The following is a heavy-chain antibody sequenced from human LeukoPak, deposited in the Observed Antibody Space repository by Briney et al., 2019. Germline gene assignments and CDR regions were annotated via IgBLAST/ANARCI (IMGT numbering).Heavy chain of an antibody. CDR1: GFTFSSYS. Sequence: GGSLRLSCAASGFTFSSYSMNWVRQAPGKGLEWVSYISSSSSTIYYADSVKGRFTISRDNAKNSLYLQMNSLRAEDTAVYYCARDPRSGSVNFDYWGQGTLVTVSS. D-gene: IGHD6-19*01. V-gene: IGHV3-48*01. J-gene: IGHJ4*02. CDR3: ARDPRSGSVNFDY. CDR2: ISSSSSTI.